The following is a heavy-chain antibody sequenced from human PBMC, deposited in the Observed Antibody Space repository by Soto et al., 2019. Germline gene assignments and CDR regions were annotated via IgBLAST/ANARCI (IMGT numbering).Heavy chain of an antibody. CDR2: ISSTTNYI. CDR3: ARESEDLTSNFDY. J-gene: IGHJ4*02. CDR1: GFTFTRYS. V-gene: IGHV3-21*06. Sequence: EVQLVESGGGLVKPGGSLRLSCAASGFTFTRYSMNWVRQAPGKGLEWVSSISSTTNYIYYGESKKGRFTISRDNGKNAQYLQIHILRAEDTAVYYCARESEDLTSNFDYWGQGTLVTVSS.